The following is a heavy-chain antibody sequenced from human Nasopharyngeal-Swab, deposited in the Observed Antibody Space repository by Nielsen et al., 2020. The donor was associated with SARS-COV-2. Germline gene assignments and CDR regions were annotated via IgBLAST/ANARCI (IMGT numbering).Heavy chain of an antibody. J-gene: IGHJ4*02. Sequence: GGSLRLSCAASGFTFSDYWMQWVRRAPGKGLVWLSRINSDGSITGYADSVKGRFTISRDNAKNTLYLQMNSLRAEDTAVYYCARQHTGAVDYWGQGTLVTVSS. D-gene: IGHD2-8*02. CDR2: INSDGSIT. CDR1: GFTFSDYW. CDR3: ARQHTGAVDY. V-gene: IGHV3-74*01.